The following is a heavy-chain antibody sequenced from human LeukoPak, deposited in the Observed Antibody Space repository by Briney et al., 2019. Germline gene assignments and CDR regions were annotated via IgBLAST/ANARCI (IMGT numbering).Heavy chain of an antibody. CDR2: IKQDGSEK. CDR3: ARAPGGTGYYFDY. V-gene: IGHV3-7*01. Sequence: PGGSLRLSCAASGFTFSSYSMNWVRQAPGKGLEWVANIKQDGSEKYYVDSVKGRFTISRDNAKNSLYLQMNSLRAEDTAVYYCARAPGGTGYYFDYWGQGTLVTVSS. J-gene: IGHJ4*02. CDR1: GFTFSSYS. D-gene: IGHD2-8*02.